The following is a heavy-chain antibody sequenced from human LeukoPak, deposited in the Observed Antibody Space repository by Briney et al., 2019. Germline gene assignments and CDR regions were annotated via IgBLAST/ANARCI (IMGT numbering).Heavy chain of an antibody. D-gene: IGHD3-10*01. J-gene: IGHJ4*02. Sequence: GGSLRLSCAASGFTFSDYGMSWVRQAPGKGLEWVSGISGSGITTDYAESVKGRFTISRDNPKNTLYLQMNSLRAEDTAVYFCAKRGVVIRVFLVGFHKEAYYFDSWGQGALVTVSS. CDR1: GFTFSDYG. CDR3: AKRGVVIRVFLVGFHKEAYYFDS. V-gene: IGHV3-23*01. CDR2: ISGSGITT.